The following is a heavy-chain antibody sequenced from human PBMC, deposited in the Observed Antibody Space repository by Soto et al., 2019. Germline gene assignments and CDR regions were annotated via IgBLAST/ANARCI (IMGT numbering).Heavy chain of an antibody. D-gene: IGHD3-22*01. CDR2: INAGNGNT. V-gene: IGHV1-3*01. CDR1: GYTFTSYA. Sequence: VASVKVSCKASGYTFTSYAMHWVRQAPGQRLEWMGWINAGNGNTKYSQKFQGRVTITRDTSASTAYMELSSLRSEDTAVYYCARDSTMIVVVPFDYWGQGTLVTVSS. CDR3: ARDSTMIVVVPFDY. J-gene: IGHJ4*02.